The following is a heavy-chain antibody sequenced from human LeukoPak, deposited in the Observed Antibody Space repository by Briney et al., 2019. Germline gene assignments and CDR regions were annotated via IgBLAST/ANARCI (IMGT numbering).Heavy chain of an antibody. CDR1: GFTITTNY. V-gene: IGHV3-53*01. Sequence: GGSLRLSCAASGFTITTNYMNWVRQAPGKGLEWVSVIYGDDETNYADSVRGGFTISRDNSENTLYLQMNSLRADDTAVYYCTREAVMPVAPVKIGTSDRPLYEYYGLDIWGQGTTVTVS. J-gene: IGHJ6*02. CDR2: IYGDDET. CDR3: TREAVMPVAPVKIGTSDRPLYEYYGLDI. D-gene: IGHD1/OR15-1a*01.